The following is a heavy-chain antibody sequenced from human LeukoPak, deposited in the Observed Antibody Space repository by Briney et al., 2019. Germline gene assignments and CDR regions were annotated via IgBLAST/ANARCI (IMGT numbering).Heavy chain of an antibody. CDR3: ARDSYYYDDRGSHYYGIDV. D-gene: IGHD3-22*01. J-gene: IGHJ6*02. CDR1: GFTFSSYW. CDR2: IKSDGSRT. Sequence: GRSLRPSCAASGFTFSSYWMHWVRQAPGKGLVWVSRIKSDGSRTDYADSGKGRFIISRDNAKNTLYLQMSSLRVEDTAVYYCARDSYYYDDRGSHYYGIDVWGHGTTVTVSS. V-gene: IGHV3-74*01.